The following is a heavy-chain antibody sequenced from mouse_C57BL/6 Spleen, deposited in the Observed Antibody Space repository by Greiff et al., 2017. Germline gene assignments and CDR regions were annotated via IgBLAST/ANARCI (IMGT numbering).Heavy chain of an antibody. V-gene: IGHV1-39*01. J-gene: IGHJ4*01. CDR3: ARYYSNTYYYAMDY. CDR2: INPNYGTT. CDR1: GYSFTDYN. D-gene: IGHD2-5*01. Sequence: EVQLMESGPELVKPGASVKISCKASGYSFTDYNMNWVKQSNGKSLEWIGVINPNYGTTCYNQKFKGKATLTVDQSSSTAYMQLNSLTSEDSAVYYCARYYSNTYYYAMDYWGQGTSVTVSA.